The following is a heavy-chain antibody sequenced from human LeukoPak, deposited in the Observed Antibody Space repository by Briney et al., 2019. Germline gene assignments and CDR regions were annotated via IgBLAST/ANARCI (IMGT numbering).Heavy chain of an antibody. J-gene: IGHJ5*02. D-gene: IGHD3-10*01. CDR2: ISEK. Sequence: PGGSLRLSCAASGFTFSNYWMSWVRQAPGKGLEWVASISEKYYVDSVKARFTISRDIARNSMFLQLNSLRAEDTAVYYCARDLSPPITMVRAGWWFDPWGQGTLVTVSS. CDR3: ARDLSPPITMVRAGWWFDP. V-gene: IGHV3-7*01. CDR1: GFTFSNYW.